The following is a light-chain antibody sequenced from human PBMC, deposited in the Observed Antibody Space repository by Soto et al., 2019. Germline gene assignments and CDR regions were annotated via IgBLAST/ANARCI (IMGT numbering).Light chain of an antibody. Sequence: QSALTQPPSASGSPGQSVTISCTGMSSDVGDYNYVSWYQQHPGKAPKLMIYEVSKRPSGVPDRFSGSKSGNTASLTVSGLQAEDEADYYCSSYAGANSVVFGGGTKLTVL. CDR2: EVS. V-gene: IGLV2-8*01. CDR3: SSYAGANSVV. J-gene: IGLJ2*01. CDR1: SSDVGDYNY.